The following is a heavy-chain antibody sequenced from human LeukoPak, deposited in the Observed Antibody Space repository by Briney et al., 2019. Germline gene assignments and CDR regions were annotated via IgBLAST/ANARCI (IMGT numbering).Heavy chain of an antibody. D-gene: IGHD3-22*01. CDR3: SRGLDSRKLGY. Sequence: PSETLSLTCTVSGGSISSYYWSWIRQSPGKGLEWIGSIHPSGTLYNNPSLESRVTMSMDTSKNQFSLNLNSVTAADTAVYFCSRGLDSRKLGYWGQGTLVTVSS. CDR2: IHPSGTL. J-gene: IGHJ4*02. V-gene: IGHV4-4*07. CDR1: GGSISSYY.